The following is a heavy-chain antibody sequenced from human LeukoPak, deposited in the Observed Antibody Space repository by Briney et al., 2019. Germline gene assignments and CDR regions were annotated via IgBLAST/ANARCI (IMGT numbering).Heavy chain of an antibody. V-gene: IGHV3-23*01. CDR2: ISGSGGSI. Sequence: GSLRLSCAASGFTFSSYAMSWVRQAPGRGLEWGSTISGSGGSIYYADSVKGRFTISRDNSKNTLYLQMNSLRAEDTAVYYCAKSILMTTVTTYYFDYWGQGTLVTVSS. J-gene: IGHJ4*02. D-gene: IGHD4-17*01. CDR3: AKSILMTTVTTYYFDY. CDR1: GFTFSSYA.